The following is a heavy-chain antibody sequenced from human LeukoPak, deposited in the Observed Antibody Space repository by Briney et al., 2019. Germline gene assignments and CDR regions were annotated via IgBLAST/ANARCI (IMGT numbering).Heavy chain of an antibody. Sequence: ASVKVSCKASGYTFTSYDINWVRQATGQGLEWMGWMNPNSGNTGYAQKFQGRVTITRNTSISTAYMELSSLRSEDTAVYYCARSPYSSGWYPYGFFYYYYMDVWGKGTTVTVSS. CDR1: GYTFTSYD. J-gene: IGHJ6*03. D-gene: IGHD6-19*01. CDR3: ARSPYSSGWYPYGFFYYYYMDV. V-gene: IGHV1-8*03. CDR2: MNPNSGNT.